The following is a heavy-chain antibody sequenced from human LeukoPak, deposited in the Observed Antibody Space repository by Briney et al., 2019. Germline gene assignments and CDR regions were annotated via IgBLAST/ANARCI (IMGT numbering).Heavy chain of an antibody. V-gene: IGHV3-20*04. CDR1: GFTFISFA. J-gene: IGHJ6*03. CDR3: ARLYYDFWSGYSHYYYYYYMDV. D-gene: IGHD3-3*01. Sequence: GGTLRLSCAASGFTFISFAMSWVRQAPGKGLEWVSGINWNGGGTGYADSVKGRFTISRDNAKNSLYLQMNSLRAEDTALYYCARLYYDFWSGYSHYYYYYYMDVWGKGTTVTVSS. CDR2: INWNGGGT.